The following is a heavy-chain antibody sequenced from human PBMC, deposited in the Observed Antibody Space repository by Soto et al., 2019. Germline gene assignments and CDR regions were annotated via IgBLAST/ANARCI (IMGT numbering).Heavy chain of an antibody. J-gene: IGHJ6*02. CDR3: ASEAIAAAAVYGMDV. CDR2: IVVGSGNT. D-gene: IGHD6-13*01. Sequence: SVKVSCKASGGTFTSSAMQWVRQARGQRLEWIGWIVVGSGNTNYAQKFQERVTITRDMSTSTAYMELSSLRSEDTAVYYCASEAIAAAAVYGMDVWGQGTTVTVSS. V-gene: IGHV1-58*02. CDR1: GGTFTSSA.